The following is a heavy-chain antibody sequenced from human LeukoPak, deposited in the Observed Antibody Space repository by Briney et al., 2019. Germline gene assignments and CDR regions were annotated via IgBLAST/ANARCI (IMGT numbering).Heavy chain of an antibody. CDR1: GFTFSSYA. Sequence: PGGSLRLSCAASGFTFSSYAMHWVRQAPGKGLEWLAVISYDGSNKYYADSVKGRFTISRDNSKNTLYLQMNSLRAEDTAVYYCARPDRGSFDYWGQGTLVTVSS. CDR2: ISYDGSNK. CDR3: ARPDRGSFDY. D-gene: IGHD3-10*01. V-gene: IGHV3-30-3*01. J-gene: IGHJ4*02.